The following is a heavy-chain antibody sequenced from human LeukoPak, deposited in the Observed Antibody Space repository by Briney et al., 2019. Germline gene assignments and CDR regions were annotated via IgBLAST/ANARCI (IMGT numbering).Heavy chain of an antibody. CDR2: INVNEVHA. D-gene: IGHD3-16*01. CDR1: GFTFSTSD. V-gene: IGHV1-18*01. Sequence: GASVKVSCKASGFTFSTSDIFWVRQAPGQGLEYMGWINVNEVHADYAQNFQGRISMFTDTSTDTAHMELAGLKSNDTAVYYCAKGAGFDYVWKKSRYFDYWGQGTLVTVSS. CDR3: AKGAGFDYVWKKSRYFDY. J-gene: IGHJ4*02.